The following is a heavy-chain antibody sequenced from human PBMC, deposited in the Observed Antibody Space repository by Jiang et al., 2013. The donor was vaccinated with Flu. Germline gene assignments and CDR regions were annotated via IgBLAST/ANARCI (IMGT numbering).Heavy chain of an antibody. V-gene: IGHV3-48*02. CDR3: ARGWGEAMTTVTYWYFDL. CDR2: ISSSSSTI. D-gene: IGHD4-17*01. J-gene: IGHJ2*01. Sequence: EWVSYISSSSSTIYYADSVKGRFTISRDNAKNSLYLQMNSLRDEDTAVYYCARGWGEAMTTVTYWYFDLWGRGTLVTVSS.